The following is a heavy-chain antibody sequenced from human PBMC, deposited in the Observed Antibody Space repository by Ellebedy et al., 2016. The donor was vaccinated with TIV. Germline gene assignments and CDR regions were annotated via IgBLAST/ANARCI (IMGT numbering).Heavy chain of an antibody. D-gene: IGHD1/OR15-1a*01. J-gene: IGHJ6*02. Sequence: PGGSLRLSCAASGFTFSSYGMHWVRQAPGKGLEWVSGFGVSGDTTYYTDSVKGRFTISRDNAKNSLYLQMNSLRAEDTAVYYCARVPWDYNWNNYYYYGMDVWGQGTTVTVSS. V-gene: IGHV3-21*04. CDR3: ARVPWDYNWNNYYYYGMDV. CDR1: GFTFSSYG. CDR2: FGVSGDTT.